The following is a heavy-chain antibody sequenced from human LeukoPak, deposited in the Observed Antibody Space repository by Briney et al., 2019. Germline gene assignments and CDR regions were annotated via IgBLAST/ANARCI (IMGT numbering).Heavy chain of an antibody. CDR1: GDTFTDQY. J-gene: IGHJ3*02. CDR3: ARERGDRDTFDI. CDR2: INTNTGNP. Sequence: ASVKVSCKASGDTFTDQYIQWMRQAPGQGLEWMGWINTNTGNPTYAQGFTGRLVFSLDTSVSTAYLQISSLKAEDTAVYYCARERGDRDTFDIWGQGTMVTVSS. V-gene: IGHV7-4-1*02. D-gene: IGHD7-27*01.